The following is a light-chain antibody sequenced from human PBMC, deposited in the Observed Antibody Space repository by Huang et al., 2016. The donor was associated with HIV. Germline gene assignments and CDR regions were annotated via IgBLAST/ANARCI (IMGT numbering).Light chain of an antibody. V-gene: IGKV3-11*01. J-gene: IGKJ5*01. Sequence: DIVLTQSPATLSLSPGERATVPCRASQSVSTFLAWYQHKPGQAPRLLIFDASNRASGVPARCSGAGSGTDFTLTISSLDPSDVAVYYCQQHSYWPITFGRGTRLEI. CDR1: QSVSTF. CDR2: DAS. CDR3: QQHSYWPIT.